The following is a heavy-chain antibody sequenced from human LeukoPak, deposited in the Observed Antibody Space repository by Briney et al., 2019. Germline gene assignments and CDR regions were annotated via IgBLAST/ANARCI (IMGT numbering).Heavy chain of an antibody. CDR1: GGSISSSSHY. D-gene: IGHD4-23*01. V-gene: IGHV4-39*07. CDR3: AREDTGGLDH. CDR2: IYYSGST. Sequence: SETLSLTCSVSGGSISSSSHYWDWIRQPPGEGLERIGNIYYSGSTYYNPSLKSRVTISVDSSKNQFSLKLISVTAADTAVYYCAREDTGGLDHWGQGILVTVSP. J-gene: IGHJ4*02.